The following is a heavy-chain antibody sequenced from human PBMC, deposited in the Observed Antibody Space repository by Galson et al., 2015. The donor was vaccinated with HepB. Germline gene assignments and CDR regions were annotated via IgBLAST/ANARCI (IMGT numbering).Heavy chain of an antibody. CDR3: ARMITMVRGVLKTPFYGMDV. D-gene: IGHD3-10*01. V-gene: IGHV2-70*01. CDR2: IDWDDDK. J-gene: IGHJ6*02. Sequence: PALVKPTQTLTLTCTFSGFSLSTSGMCVSWIRQPPGKALEWLALIDWDDDKYYSTSLKTRLTISKDTSKNQVVLTMTDMDPVDTATYYCARMITMVRGVLKTPFYGMDVWGQGTTVTVSS. CDR1: GFSLSTSGMC.